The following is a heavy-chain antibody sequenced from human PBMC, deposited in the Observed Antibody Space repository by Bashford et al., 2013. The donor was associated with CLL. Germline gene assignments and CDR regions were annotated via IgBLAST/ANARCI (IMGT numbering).Heavy chain of an antibody. J-gene: IGHJ6*02. CDR1: GYSFTSYW. CDR3: ARRIPSIAVAGNWMEDYYYYGMDV. D-gene: IGHD6-19*01. Sequence: GESLKISCKGSGYSFTSYWIGWVRQMPGKAWSGWGSSILVTLIPRYSPSFQGQVTISADKSISTAYLQWSSLKASDTAMYYCARRIPSIAVAGNWMEDYYYYGMDVWGQGTTVTVSS. CDR2: SILVTLIP. V-gene: IGHV5-51*01.